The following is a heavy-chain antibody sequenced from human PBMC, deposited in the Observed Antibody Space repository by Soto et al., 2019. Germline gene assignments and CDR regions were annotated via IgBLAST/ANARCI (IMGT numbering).Heavy chain of an antibody. CDR1: GFTFSSYA. D-gene: IGHD6-13*01. CDR2: ISYDGSNK. V-gene: IGHV3-30-3*01. J-gene: IGHJ6*02. CDR3: ARGGYSSSWYYYGMDV. Sequence: QVQLVESGGGVVQPGRSLRLSCAASGFTFSSYAMHWVRQAPGKGLEWVAVISYDGSNKYYADSVKGRFTISRDNSKNPLYLQMNSLRAEDTAVYYCARGGYSSSWYYYGMDVWGQGTTVTVSS.